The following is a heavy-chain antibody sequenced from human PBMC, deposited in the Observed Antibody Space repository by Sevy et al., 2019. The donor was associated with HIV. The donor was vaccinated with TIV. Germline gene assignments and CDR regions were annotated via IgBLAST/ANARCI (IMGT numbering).Heavy chain of an antibody. V-gene: IGHV3-7*01. CDR3: AREVGGFNWRPYYFDS. CDR1: GFTFTDYW. CDR2: IKQDESDK. D-gene: IGHD3-3*01. J-gene: IGHJ4*02. Sequence: GGSLRLSCAASGFTFTDYWMSWVRQTPGKGLEWVATIKQDESDKYYVDSVKGRFAISRVNGKNSVSLQMNGLRVEDTALYYCAREVGGFNWRPYYFDSWGQGTLVTVSS.